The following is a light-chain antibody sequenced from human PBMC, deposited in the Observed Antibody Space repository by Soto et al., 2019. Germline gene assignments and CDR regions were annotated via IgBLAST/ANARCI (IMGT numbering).Light chain of an antibody. Sequence: QSVLTQSSSASASLGYSVTLTCTLSSGHSSYIIAWHQQQPGKAPRYLMKLDGSGSYHKGSGVPDRFSGSSSGADRYLTRSNLQSEDEADYYCETCDNNTRVFGTGTKVTVL. CDR3: ETCDNNTRV. CDR2: LDGSGSY. CDR1: SGHSSYI. J-gene: IGLJ1*01. V-gene: IGLV4-60*03.